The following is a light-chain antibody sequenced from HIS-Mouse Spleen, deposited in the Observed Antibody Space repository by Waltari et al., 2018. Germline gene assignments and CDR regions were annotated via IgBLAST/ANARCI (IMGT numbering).Light chain of an antibody. J-gene: IGLJ3*02. CDR3: CSYAGSYTWV. Sequence: QSALTQPRPVSGSHGPSVTISFTGTSSSVGGYTYVSWYQQHPGKAPKLMIYDVSKRPSGVPDRFSGSKSGNTASLTISGLQAEDEADYYCCSYAGSYTWVFGGGTKLTVL. V-gene: IGLV2-11*01. CDR2: DVS. CDR1: SSSVGGYTY.